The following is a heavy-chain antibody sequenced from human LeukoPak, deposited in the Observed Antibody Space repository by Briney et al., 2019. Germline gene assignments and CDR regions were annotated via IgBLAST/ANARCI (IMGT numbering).Heavy chain of an antibody. CDR3: ARDSSYSGYDWSFDY. V-gene: IGHV7-4-1*02. D-gene: IGHD5-12*01. CDR1: GYTFTSYA. CDR2: INTNTGNP. J-gene: IGHJ4*02. Sequence: ASVKVSCKASGYTFTSYAMNWVRQAPGQGFEWMGWINTNTGNPTYAQGFTGRFVFSLDTSVSTAYLQISSLKAEDTAVYYCARDSSYSGYDWSFDYWGQGTLVTVSS.